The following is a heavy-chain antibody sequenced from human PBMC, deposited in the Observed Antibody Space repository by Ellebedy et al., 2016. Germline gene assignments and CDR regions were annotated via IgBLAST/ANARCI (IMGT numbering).Heavy chain of an antibody. CDR1: GYTFTSYA. CDR2: INTNTGNP. CDR3: ARDLVYSSSWYEGELNWFDP. Sequence: ASVKVSCKASGYTFTSYAMNWVRQAPGQGLEWMGWINTNTGNPTYAQGFTGRFVFSLDTSVSTAYLQISSLKAEDTAVYYCARDLVYSSSWYEGELNWFDPWGQGTLVTVSS. J-gene: IGHJ5*02. V-gene: IGHV7-4-1*02. D-gene: IGHD6-13*01.